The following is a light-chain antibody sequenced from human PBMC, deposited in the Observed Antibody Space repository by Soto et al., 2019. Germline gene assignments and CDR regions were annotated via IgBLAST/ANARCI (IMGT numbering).Light chain of an antibody. CDR3: QQYNSYRYT. J-gene: IGKJ2*01. Sequence: DIQMTQSPSTLSASVGDRVTITCRASQSISSWLAWYQQKPGKAPKLLIYDASSLESGVPSRFSGSGSGTEFTLTISRLQPDDFATYYCQQYNSYRYTFGQWTKLEIK. CDR2: DAS. CDR1: QSISSW. V-gene: IGKV1-5*01.